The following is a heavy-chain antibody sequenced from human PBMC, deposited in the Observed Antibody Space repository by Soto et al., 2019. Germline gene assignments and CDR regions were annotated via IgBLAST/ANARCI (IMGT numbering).Heavy chain of an antibody. V-gene: IGHV4-59*01. J-gene: IGHJ6*02. D-gene: IGHD2-21*02. CDR1: GGSNSSYY. Sequence: QVQLQESGPGLVKPSETLSLTCTVSGGSNSSYYWSWIRQPPGKGLEWIGYMYNTGSTVYNPSLKSRVTISVDTSKNQFSLKLNAVTAADTAVYYCARDLWGYCGTDCYPLDVWGQGTTVTVSS. CDR3: ARDLWGYCGTDCYPLDV. CDR2: MYNTGST.